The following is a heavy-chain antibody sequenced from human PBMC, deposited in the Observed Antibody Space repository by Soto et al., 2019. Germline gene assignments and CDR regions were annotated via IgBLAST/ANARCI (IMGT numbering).Heavy chain of an antibody. CDR2: ISGGGSTT. CDR1: GFTFTSYA. J-gene: IGHJ4*02. CDR3: AKLGCGHTTCYNDY. Sequence: GGSLRLSCAASGFTFTSYAMNWVRQSPGKGLQWVSAISGGGSTTYYEDSEKGRFTISRDNSKNSLYLQMNSLRADDTAIYYCAKLGCGHTTCYNDYWGQGILVTVSS. V-gene: IGHV3-23*01. D-gene: IGHD2-2*02.